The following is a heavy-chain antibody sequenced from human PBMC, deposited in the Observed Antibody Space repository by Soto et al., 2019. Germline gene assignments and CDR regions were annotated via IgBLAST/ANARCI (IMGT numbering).Heavy chain of an antibody. CDR3: ARRGDSSGYYFDYFDY. Sequence: PGESLKISCKGSGYSFTSYWIGWVRQMPGKGLEWMGIIYPGDSDTRYSPSFQGQVTISADKSISTAYLQWSSLKASDTAMYYCARRGDSSGYYFDYFDYWGQGPLVTVSS. D-gene: IGHD3-22*01. CDR2: IYPGDSDT. J-gene: IGHJ4*02. V-gene: IGHV5-51*01. CDR1: GYSFTSYW.